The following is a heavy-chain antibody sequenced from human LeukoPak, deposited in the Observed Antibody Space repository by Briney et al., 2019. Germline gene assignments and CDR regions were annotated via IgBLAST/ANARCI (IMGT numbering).Heavy chain of an antibody. Sequence: SETLSLTCTVSGGSISSYYWSWIRQPPGKGLEWIGYIYYSGSTNYNPSLKSRVTISVDTSKNQFSLKLSSVTAADTAVYYCARAITMVRGVINQFDYWGQGTLVTASS. V-gene: IGHV4-59*12. D-gene: IGHD3-10*01. J-gene: IGHJ4*02. CDR2: IYYSGST. CDR1: GGSISSYY. CDR3: ARAITMVRGVINQFDY.